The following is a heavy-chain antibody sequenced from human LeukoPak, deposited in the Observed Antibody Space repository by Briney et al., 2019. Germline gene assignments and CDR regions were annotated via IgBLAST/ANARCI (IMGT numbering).Heavy chain of an antibody. CDR1: GGSISSGDYY. D-gene: IGHD3-22*01. CDR3: ASERITMIVVFDY. CDR2: IYYSGST. V-gene: IGHV4-30-4*01. Sequence: SETLFLTCTVSGGSISSGDYYWSWIRQPPGKGLEWIGYIYYSGSTYYNPSLKSRVTISVDTSKNQFSLKLSSVTAADTAVYYCASERITMIVVFDYWGQGTLVTVSS. J-gene: IGHJ4*02.